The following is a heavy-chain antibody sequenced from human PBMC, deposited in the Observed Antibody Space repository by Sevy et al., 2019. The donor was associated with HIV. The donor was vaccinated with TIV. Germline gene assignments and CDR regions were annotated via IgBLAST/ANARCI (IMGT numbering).Heavy chain of an antibody. D-gene: IGHD3-22*01. CDR3: TREYYYDSSGVAIPFDY. CDR1: GFTFGDYA. CDR2: IRSKAYGGTT. J-gene: IGHJ4*02. V-gene: IGHV3-49*03. Sequence: GGSLRLSCTASGFTFGDYAMSWFRQAPGKGLEWVGFIRSKAYGGTTEYAASVKGRFTISRDDSKSIAYLQMNSLKTEDTAVYYCTREYYYDSSGVAIPFDYWGQGTLVTVSS.